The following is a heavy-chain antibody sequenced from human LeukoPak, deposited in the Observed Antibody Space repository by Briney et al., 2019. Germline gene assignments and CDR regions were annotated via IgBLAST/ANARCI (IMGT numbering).Heavy chain of an antibody. J-gene: IGHJ6*03. CDR2: MYTSGTT. D-gene: IGHD6-6*01. V-gene: IGHV4-61*02. CDR3: ARGASSSSPIGYYYYYMDV. CDR1: GGSISSGSYY. Sequence: SETLSLTCSVSGGSISSGSYYWSWIRQPAGKGLEGIGRMYTSGTTNYNPSLKRRVTISVDTSKNQCSLTLSSVTAAETAVYHCARGASSSSPIGYYYYYMDVWGKGTTVTV.